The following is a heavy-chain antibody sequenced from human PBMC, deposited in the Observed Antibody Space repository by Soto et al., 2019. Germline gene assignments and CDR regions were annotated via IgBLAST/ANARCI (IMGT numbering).Heavy chain of an antibody. CDR3: ASSLLVGYGLEGESD. J-gene: IGHJ4*02. Sequence: QVQLVQSGAEVKKPGASVKVSCKASGYTFTSYGITWVRQAPGQGLEWMGWISAYNGNTNYAPKLQGRVTMTTDTSTSTAYMELRSLRSDDTAVYYCASSLLVGYGLEGESDWGQGTLVTVSS. CDR2: ISAYNGNT. V-gene: IGHV1-18*01. CDR1: GYTFTSYG. D-gene: IGHD5-18*01.